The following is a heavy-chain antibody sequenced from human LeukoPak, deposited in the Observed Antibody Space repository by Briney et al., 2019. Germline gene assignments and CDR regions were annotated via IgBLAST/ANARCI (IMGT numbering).Heavy chain of an antibody. CDR2: VYSSGST. J-gene: IGHJ4*02. D-gene: IGHD4-23*01. Sequence: PSETLSLTCTVSGGPISSSSYYWGWIRQPPGKGLEWVGSVYSSGSTSYTPSLSSRVTISVDTFKNQISLRLSSVTAADTGVYYCATHYGGDQRTSTYFDYWGQGTLVTVFS. CDR1: GGPISSSSYY. CDR3: ATHYGGDQRTSTYFDY. V-gene: IGHV4-39*01.